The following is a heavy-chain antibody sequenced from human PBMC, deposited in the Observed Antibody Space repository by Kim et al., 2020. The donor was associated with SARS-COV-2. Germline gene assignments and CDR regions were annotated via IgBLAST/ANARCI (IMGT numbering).Heavy chain of an antibody. J-gene: IGHJ4*02. CDR1: GGSFSGYY. CDR2: INHSGST. V-gene: IGHV4-34*01. Sequence: SETLSLTCAVYGGSFSGYYWSWIRQPPGKGLEWIGEINHSGSTNYNPSLKSRVTISVDTSKNQFSLKLSSVTAADTAVYYCARGPDILTGYYLDYWGQGT. CDR3: ARGPDILTGYYLDY. D-gene: IGHD3-9*01.